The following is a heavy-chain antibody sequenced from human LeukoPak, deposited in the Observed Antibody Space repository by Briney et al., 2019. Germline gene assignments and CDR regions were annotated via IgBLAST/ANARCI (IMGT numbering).Heavy chain of an antibody. Sequence: GGALRLSCTASGFTFSTHWMTWVRQPPGKGLEWVANIKEDGSVKYYVDSVKGRFTISRDNTKNALYLQMNSLRADDTAVYFCARDSTWQLDYWGQGTLVTVSS. CDR2: IKEDGSVK. CDR1: GFTFSTHW. V-gene: IGHV3-7*03. J-gene: IGHJ4*02. CDR3: ARDSTWQLDY. D-gene: IGHD5-12*01.